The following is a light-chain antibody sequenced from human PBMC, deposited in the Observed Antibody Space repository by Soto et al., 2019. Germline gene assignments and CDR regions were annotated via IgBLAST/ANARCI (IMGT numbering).Light chain of an antibody. Sequence: QSALTQPASVSGSPGQSITISCTGTSSDVGGYDYVSWYQQHPGKAPKVMIYEVSNRPSGVSNRFSASKSGKTASLTISGLQAGDEADYYCSSYTSSSTWVFGGGTKLTVL. CDR3: SSYTSSSTWV. V-gene: IGLV2-14*01. CDR1: SSDVGGYDY. J-gene: IGLJ3*02. CDR2: EVS.